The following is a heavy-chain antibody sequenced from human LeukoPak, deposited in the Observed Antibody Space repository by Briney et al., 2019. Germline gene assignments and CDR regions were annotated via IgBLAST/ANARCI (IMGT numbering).Heavy chain of an antibody. D-gene: IGHD2-15*01. J-gene: IGHJ4*02. CDR1: GFTFSTHW. CDR2: ADGGGSST. Sequence: GGSLRLSCAASGFTFSTHWMHWVRQVPGRGPVWVSRADGGGSSTSYADSVKGRFSISRDNAKSTLYLQMNGLRAEDTAVYYCATDRATQYFDYWGQGTLVSVPS. V-gene: IGHV3-74*01. CDR3: ATDRATQYFDY.